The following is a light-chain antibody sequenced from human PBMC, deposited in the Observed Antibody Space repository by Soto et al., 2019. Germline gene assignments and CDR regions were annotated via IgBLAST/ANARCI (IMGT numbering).Light chain of an antibody. V-gene: IGLV2-11*01. J-gene: IGLJ2*01. CDR3: SSNAATVV. CDR2: DIV. Sequence: QSALTQPRSVSASPGQSVIISCTGITTAVGGYNYVSWYQHSPGKAPKLLIYDIVKRPSGVPDRFSGSKSGNTASLTISGLQAEDEGVYYCSSNAATVVFGGGTKVTVL. CDR1: TTAVGGYNY.